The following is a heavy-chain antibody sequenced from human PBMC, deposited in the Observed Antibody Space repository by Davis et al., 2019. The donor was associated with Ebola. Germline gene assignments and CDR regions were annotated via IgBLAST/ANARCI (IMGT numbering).Heavy chain of an antibody. CDR1: GFTFSSYG. J-gene: IGHJ4*02. CDR3: ARETPTTVTPYFDY. CDR2: IWYDGSNK. Sequence: PGGSLRLSCAASGFTFSSYGMHWVRQAPGKGLEWVAVIWYDGSNKYYADSVKGRFTISRDNSKNTLYLQMNSLRAEDTAVYYCARETPTTVTPYFDYWGQGTLVTVSS. D-gene: IGHD4-17*01. V-gene: IGHV3-33*01.